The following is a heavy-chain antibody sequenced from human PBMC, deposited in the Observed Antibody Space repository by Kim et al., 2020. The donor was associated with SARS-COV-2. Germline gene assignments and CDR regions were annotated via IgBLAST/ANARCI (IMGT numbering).Heavy chain of an antibody. J-gene: IGHJ4*02. CDR2: ISGTGDST. Sequence: GGSLRLSCEASGFTFNTYVMGWVRQAPGKGLEWVSIISGTGDSTYHADSVRGRFTVSRDNSKNTLILQMNSLRAEDTAVYYCAKKFPVAKAFDSWGLGTLVTVSS. V-gene: IGHV3-23*01. CDR3: AKKFPVAKAFDS. CDR1: GFTFNTYV.